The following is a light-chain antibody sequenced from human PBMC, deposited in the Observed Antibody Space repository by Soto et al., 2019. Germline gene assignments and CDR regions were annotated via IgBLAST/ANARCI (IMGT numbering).Light chain of an antibody. CDR3: CSYAGSYTYV. V-gene: IGLV2-11*01. CDR1: SSDVGGYNY. Sequence: QSVLTQPRSVSGSPGQSVTTSCTGTSSDVGGYNYVSWYQQHPGKAPKLMIYDASKRPSGVPDRFSGSKSGNTASLTISGLQAEDEADYYCCSYAGSYTYVFGTGTKVTVL. CDR2: DAS. J-gene: IGLJ1*01.